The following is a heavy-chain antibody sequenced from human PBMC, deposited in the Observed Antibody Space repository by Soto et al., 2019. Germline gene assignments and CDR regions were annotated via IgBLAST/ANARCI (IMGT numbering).Heavy chain of an antibody. CDR2: IDTFATT. J-gene: IGHJ4*02. Sequence: GGSLRLSCAASGFSFSSSDLHWVRHAPGKGLELVAAIDTFATTYYPDSVEGRFTISRDNAKSSLYLQMNSLKVDDTAVYYCIRESMHTTFGHLASWGQGTLVTVSS. CDR1: GFSFSSSD. V-gene: IGHV3-13*01. D-gene: IGHD3-3*01. CDR3: IRESMHTTFGHLAS.